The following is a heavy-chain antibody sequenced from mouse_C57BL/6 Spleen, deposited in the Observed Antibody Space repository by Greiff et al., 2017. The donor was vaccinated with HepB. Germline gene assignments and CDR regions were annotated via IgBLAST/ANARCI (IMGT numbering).Heavy chain of an antibody. J-gene: IGHJ3*01. CDR3: ARSLRLFAY. CDR1: GYAFSSSW. Sequence: VQLQQSGPELVKPGASVKISCKASGYAFSSSWMNWVKQRPGKGLEWIGRIYPGDGDTNYNGKFKGKATLTADKSSSTAYMQLSSLTSEDSAVYFCARSLRLFAYWGQGTLVTVSA. CDR2: IYPGDGDT. V-gene: IGHV1-82*01.